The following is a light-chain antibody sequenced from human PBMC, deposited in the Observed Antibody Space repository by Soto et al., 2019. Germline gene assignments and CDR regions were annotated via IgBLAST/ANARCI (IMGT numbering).Light chain of an antibody. CDR2: GAS. J-gene: IGKJ1*01. Sequence: EIVMTQSPATLSVSPGERATLSCRASQSVSSNLAWYQQKPGQAPRLLIYGASTRATGIPARFSGSGSGTEFTLTISSLQSEYFAVYYCQNYNTWPRTFGEWTKVDIK. CDR1: QSVSSN. V-gene: IGKV3-15*01. CDR3: QNYNTWPRT.